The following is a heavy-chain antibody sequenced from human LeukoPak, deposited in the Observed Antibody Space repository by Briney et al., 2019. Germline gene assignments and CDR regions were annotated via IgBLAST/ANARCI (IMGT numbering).Heavy chain of an antibody. CDR2: IYYSGST. D-gene: IGHD3-22*01. V-gene: IGHV4-31*03. CDR3: ARDPYYYDSSGYLISYFDY. J-gene: IGHJ4*02. Sequence: PSQTLSLTCTVSGGSISSGDYYWSWIRQHPGKGLEWIGYIYYSGSTYYNPSLKSRVTISVDTSKNQFSLKRSSVTAADTAVYYCARDPYYYDSSGYLISYFDYWGQGTLVTVSS. CDR1: GGSISSGDYY.